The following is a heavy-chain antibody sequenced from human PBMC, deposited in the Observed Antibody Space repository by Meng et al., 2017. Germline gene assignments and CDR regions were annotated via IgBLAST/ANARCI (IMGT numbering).Heavy chain of an antibody. CDR1: GFTFSSYA. Sequence: GGSLRLSCAASGFTFSSYAMHWVRQAPGKGLEGVAVISYDGSNKYYADSVKGRSTISRDNSKNTLYLQMNSLRAEDTAVYYCARDEQWLGFDYWGQGTLVTVSS. J-gene: IGHJ4*02. D-gene: IGHD6-19*01. V-gene: IGHV3-30*04. CDR2: ISYDGSNK. CDR3: ARDEQWLGFDY.